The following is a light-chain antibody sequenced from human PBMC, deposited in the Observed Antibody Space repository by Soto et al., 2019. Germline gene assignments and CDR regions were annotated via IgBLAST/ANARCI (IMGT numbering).Light chain of an antibody. Sequence: ETVLTQSPGTVSLSPGESATLSCRASQSIGKSYLAWFRHKPGQAPRLLIYGASTRATGIPDRFRGSGSGTDFTLTVSRLESEDFAVYYCQQYAESPLTFGGGTKVEIK. CDR1: QSIGKSY. J-gene: IGKJ4*01. CDR2: GAS. CDR3: QQYAESPLT. V-gene: IGKV3-20*01.